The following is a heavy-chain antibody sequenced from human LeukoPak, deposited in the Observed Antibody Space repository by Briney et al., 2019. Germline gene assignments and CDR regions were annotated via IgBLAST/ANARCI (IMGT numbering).Heavy chain of an antibody. V-gene: IGHV4-34*01. D-gene: IGHD1-26*01. CDR1: GGSFSGYY. Sequence: PSETLSLTCAVHGGSFSGYYWSWIRQPPGQGLEWIGEVNHSGTARYNPSPESRVTISVDTSKSQSSLNVYFVTAADTAVYYCASLNPFSGRRNAFDIWGQGAMVTVSS. CDR2: VNHSGTA. CDR3: ASLNPFSGRRNAFDI. J-gene: IGHJ3*02.